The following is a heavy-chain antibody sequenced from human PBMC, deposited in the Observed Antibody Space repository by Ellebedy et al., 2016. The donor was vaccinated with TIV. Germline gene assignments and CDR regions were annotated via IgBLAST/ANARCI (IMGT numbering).Heavy chain of an antibody. CDR3: ARVQGKHQWEAWFDP. V-gene: IGHV3-74*01. CDR2: INSDGSST. J-gene: IGHJ5*02. CDR1: GFTFSSHW. D-gene: IGHD1-26*01. Sequence: GESLKISCAAAGFTFSSHWMHWVRQDPGKGLVWVSRINSDGSSTSYADSVKGRFTISRDNAKNTLYLPMNSLRAKDTAVYYCARVQGKHQWEAWFDPWGQGTPVTVSS.